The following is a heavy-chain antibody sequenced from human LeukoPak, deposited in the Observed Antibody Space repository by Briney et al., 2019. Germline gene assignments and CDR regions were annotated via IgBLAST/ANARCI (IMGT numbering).Heavy chain of an antibody. CDR2: IDYSGYT. J-gene: IGHJ5*02. CDR1: GGSISSYY. CDR3: ARGGYYGSGNDFRFDP. Sequence: SDTLTLTCTVSGGSISSYYWSWIRQPPGKGLEWIGYIDYSGYTNYNPSLKSRVTISVDTSKNQFSLKLTSVTAADTAVYFCARGGYYGSGNDFRFDPWGRGTLVTVSS. D-gene: IGHD3-10*01. V-gene: IGHV4-59*13.